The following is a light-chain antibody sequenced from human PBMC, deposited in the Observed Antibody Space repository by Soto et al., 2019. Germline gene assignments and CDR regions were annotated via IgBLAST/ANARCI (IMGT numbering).Light chain of an antibody. CDR3: SSYTTSDTLI. CDR2: GNS. V-gene: IGLV1-40*01. Sequence: QSVLTQPPSVSGAPGQRVTISCTGSSSNIGPGYDVHWYQQFPGTAPKLLIYGNSNRPSGVPDRFSGSKSGNTASLTISGLQPEDEADYYCSSYTTSDTLIFGGGTKVTVL. J-gene: IGLJ2*01. CDR1: SSNIGPGYD.